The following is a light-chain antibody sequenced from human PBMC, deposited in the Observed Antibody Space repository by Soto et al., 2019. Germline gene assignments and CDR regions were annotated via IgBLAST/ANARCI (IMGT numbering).Light chain of an antibody. J-gene: IGLJ1*01. CDR2: EVS. CDR3: SSYTSSSIDYV. Sequence: QSVLTQPASVSGSPGQSITISCTGTSSDVGGYNYVSWYQQHPGKAPKLMIYEVSNRPSGVSNRFSGSKSGNTASLTISGLQAEVEADYYCSSYTSSSIDYVFGTGTQLTVL. V-gene: IGLV2-14*01. CDR1: SSDVGGYNY.